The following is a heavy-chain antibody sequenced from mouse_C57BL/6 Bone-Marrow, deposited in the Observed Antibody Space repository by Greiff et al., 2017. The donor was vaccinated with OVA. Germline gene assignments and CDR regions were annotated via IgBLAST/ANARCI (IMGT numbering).Heavy chain of an antibody. Sequence: VQLKQSGAELVRPGASVKLSCTASGFNIKDYYMHWVKQRPEQGLEWIGRIDPEDGDTEYAPKFQGKATMTADTSSNTAYLQLSSLTSEDTAVYYCTFPLYYDYDWFAYWGKGTLVTVSA. J-gene: IGHJ3*01. CDR1: GFNIKDYY. CDR2: IDPEDGDT. CDR3: TFPLYYDYDWFAY. D-gene: IGHD2-4*01. V-gene: IGHV14-1*01.